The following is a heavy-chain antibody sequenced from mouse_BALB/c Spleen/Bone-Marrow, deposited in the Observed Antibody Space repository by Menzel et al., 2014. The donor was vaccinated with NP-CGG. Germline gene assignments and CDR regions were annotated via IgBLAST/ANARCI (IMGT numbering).Heavy chain of an antibody. CDR3: ARGDGYYVDFDY. CDR2: ISCYNGAT. Sequence: LVKTGASVKISCKASGYPFTGYYMHWVEQSHGKSLEWIGYISCYNGATSYNQKFKGKATFTVDTSSSTAYMQFNSLTSEDSAVYYCARGDGYYVDFDYWGQGTTLTVSS. D-gene: IGHD2-3*01. CDR1: GYPFTGYY. V-gene: IGHV1S34*01. J-gene: IGHJ2*01.